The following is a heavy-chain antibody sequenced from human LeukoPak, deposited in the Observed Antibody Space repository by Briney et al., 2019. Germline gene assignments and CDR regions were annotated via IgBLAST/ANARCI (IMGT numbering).Heavy chain of an antibody. CDR2: IYYSGNT. V-gene: IGHV4-59*01. CDR1: GGSISSYY. D-gene: IGHD4-11*01. J-gene: IGHJ6*02. CDR3: ARDDDYLSLRYYYGMDV. Sequence: SETLSLTCTVSGGSISSYYWSWVRQPPGKGLGGIGYIYYSGNTIYNPSLTSRVTISIDTSKNQFSLKLSSVTAADTAVYYCARDDDYLSLRYYYGMDVWGQGTTVTVSS.